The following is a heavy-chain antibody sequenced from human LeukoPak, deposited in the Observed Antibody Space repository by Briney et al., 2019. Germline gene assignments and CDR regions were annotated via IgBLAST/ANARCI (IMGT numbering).Heavy chain of an antibody. Sequence: GGSLRLPCAASGFTFSGFAMHWFRQASGKGLEWFGRIRSKANSYATAYAASVKGRFTISRDDSKNTAYLQMNSLKTEDTAVYYCAKSSPPPLRYWGQGTLVTVSS. V-gene: IGHV3-73*01. CDR1: GFTFSGFA. J-gene: IGHJ4*02. CDR3: AKSSPPPLRY. CDR2: IRSKANSYAT.